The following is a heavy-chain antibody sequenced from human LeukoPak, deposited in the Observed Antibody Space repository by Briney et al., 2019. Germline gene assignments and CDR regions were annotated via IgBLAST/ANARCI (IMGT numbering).Heavy chain of an antibody. J-gene: IGHJ3*02. Sequence: GGSLRLSCAASGFTFSDYAMTWVRQAPGKGLEWVSTINSGGAINYADSVKGRFTISRDNPKNTLYLQMNSLRAEDTAVYYCAKDKEQQLPRAFDIWGQGTMVTVSS. CDR3: AKDKEQQLPRAFDI. D-gene: IGHD6-13*01. CDR1: GFTFSDYA. V-gene: IGHV3-23*01. CDR2: INSGGAI.